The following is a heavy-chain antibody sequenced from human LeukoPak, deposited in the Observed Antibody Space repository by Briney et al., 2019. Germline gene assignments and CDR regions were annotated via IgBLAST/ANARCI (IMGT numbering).Heavy chain of an antibody. CDR2: IDPSDSYT. Sequence: GESLKISCQGSGYYFTTYWIGWVRQMPGKGLEWMGRIDPSDSYTNYSPSFQGHVTISADKSISTAYLQWRSLKASDTAIYYCARTYSSGWAFFDYWGQGNMVTVSS. J-gene: IGHJ4*02. CDR3: ARTYSSGWAFFDY. V-gene: IGHV5-10-1*01. CDR1: GYYFTTYW. D-gene: IGHD6-19*01.